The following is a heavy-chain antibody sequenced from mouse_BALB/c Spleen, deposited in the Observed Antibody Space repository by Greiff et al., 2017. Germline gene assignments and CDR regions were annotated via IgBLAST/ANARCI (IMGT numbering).Heavy chain of an antibody. CDR2: IYPGDGST. J-gene: IGHJ4*01. V-gene: IGHV1S56*01. CDR1: GYTFTSYY. D-gene: IGHD2-4*01. CDR3: ARGGLRRGYYAMDY. Sequence: VQLQQSGPELVKPGASVKMSCKASGYTFTSYYIHWVKQRPGQGLEWIGWIYPGDGSTKYNEKFKGKTTLTDDKSSSTAYMLLSSLTSEDSAIYFWARGGLRRGYYAMDYWGQGTSVTVSS.